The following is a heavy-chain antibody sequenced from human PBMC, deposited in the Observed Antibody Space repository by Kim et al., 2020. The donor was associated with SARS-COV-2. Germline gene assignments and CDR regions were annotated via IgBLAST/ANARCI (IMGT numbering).Heavy chain of an antibody. Sequence: SVKVSCKASGGSFRNYAISWVRQAPGQGLEWMGGIIPLIDTRNYTQKFQGRVTITADESTNTVYMEMRSLRSEDTAVYYCARGGDELNYYLGVDVWGQGSTVTVSS. V-gene: IGHV1-69*13. CDR1: GGSFRNYA. J-gene: IGHJ6*02. CDR3: ARGGDELNYYLGVDV. CDR2: IIPLIDTR.